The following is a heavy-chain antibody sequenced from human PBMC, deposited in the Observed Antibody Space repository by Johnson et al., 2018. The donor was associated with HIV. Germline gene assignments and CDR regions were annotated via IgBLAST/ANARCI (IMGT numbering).Heavy chain of an antibody. J-gene: IGHJ3*02. CDR3: ASQSGSYLGDAFDI. CDR1: GFTFDDYG. Sequence: VQLVESGGGVVRPGGSLRLSCAASGFTFDDYGMSWVRQAPGKGLVWVSRINSDGSSTSYADSVKGRFTISRDNAKNTLYLQMNSLRAEDTAVYYCASQSGSYLGDAFDIWGQGTMVTVSS. D-gene: IGHD1-26*01. V-gene: IGHV3-74*02. CDR2: INSDGSST.